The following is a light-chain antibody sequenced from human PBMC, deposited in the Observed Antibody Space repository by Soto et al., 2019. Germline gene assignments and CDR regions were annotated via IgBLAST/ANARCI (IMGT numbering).Light chain of an antibody. V-gene: IGKV3-20*01. CDR2: GAS. CDR1: QSVSNY. CDR3: QQHGTSPIT. Sequence: EIVFTQSPATLSLSPGERATLSCRASQSVSNYLAWHQQKPGQTPRLLVYGASSRATGIPDRFSGSGSGTDFTLTISRLEPEDFAVYYCQQHGTSPITFGQGTRLEIK. J-gene: IGKJ5*01.